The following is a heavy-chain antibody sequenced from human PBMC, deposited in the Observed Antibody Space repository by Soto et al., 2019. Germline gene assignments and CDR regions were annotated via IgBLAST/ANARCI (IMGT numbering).Heavy chain of an antibody. CDR2: IIPIFGTA. J-gene: IGHJ4*02. CDR1: GGSFSSFA. V-gene: IGHV1-69*01. Sequence: QVQLVQPGAEVKKPGSSVKVSCKASGGSFSSFAISWVRQAPGQGLEWMGGIIPIFGTANYAQKFQAKVTITADESTTTAYMELSSLRSEDTAVYYCASSHRGSWSSSLDYWGQGTLVTVSS. CDR3: ASSHRGSWSSSLDY. D-gene: IGHD6-6*01.